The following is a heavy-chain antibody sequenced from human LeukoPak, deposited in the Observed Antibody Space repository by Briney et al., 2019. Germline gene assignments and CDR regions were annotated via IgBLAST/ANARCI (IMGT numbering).Heavy chain of an antibody. J-gene: IGHJ6*04. Sequence: KPSQTLSLTCAVYGGSFSGYYWSWIRQPPGKGLEWIGEINHSGSTNYNPSLKSRATISVDTSKNQFSLKLSSVTAADTAVYYGARYSSSSAMDVWGKGTTVTVSS. CDR2: INHSGST. D-gene: IGHD6-6*01. V-gene: IGHV4-34*01. CDR1: GGSFSGYY. CDR3: ARYSSSSAMDV.